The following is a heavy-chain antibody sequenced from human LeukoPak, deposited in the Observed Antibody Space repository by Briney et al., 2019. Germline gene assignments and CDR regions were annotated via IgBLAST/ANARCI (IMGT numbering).Heavy chain of an antibody. V-gene: IGHV3-23*01. CDR3: AKDSAGTLDV. J-gene: IGHJ6*02. CDR2: ISGSGGST. D-gene: IGHD6-19*01. CDR1: GFTFSSYA. Sequence: PGGSLRLSCAASGFTFSSYAMNWVRQAPGKGLEWVSAISGSGGSTYYADSVKGRFTISRDNSKNTLYLRMNSLRAEDTAVYYCAKDSAGTLDVWGQGTTVTVSS.